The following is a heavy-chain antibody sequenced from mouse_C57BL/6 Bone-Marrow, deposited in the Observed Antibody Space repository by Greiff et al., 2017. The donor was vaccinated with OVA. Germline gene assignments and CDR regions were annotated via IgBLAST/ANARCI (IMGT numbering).Heavy chain of an antibody. CDR2: INPYNGGT. Sequence: VQLQQSGPVLVKPGASVKMSCKASGYTFTDYYMNWVKQSHGKSLEWIGVINPYNGGTSYNQKFKGKATLTVDKSSSTAYMELNSLTSEDSAVYYCARRIYYYGSSYFDYWGPGTTLTVSS. D-gene: IGHD1-1*01. V-gene: IGHV1-19*01. CDR3: ARRIYYYGSSYFDY. J-gene: IGHJ2*01. CDR1: GYTFTDYY.